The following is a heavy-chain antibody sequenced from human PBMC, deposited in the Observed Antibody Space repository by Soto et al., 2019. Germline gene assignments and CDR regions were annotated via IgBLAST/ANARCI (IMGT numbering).Heavy chain of an antibody. J-gene: IGHJ5*02. CDR1: GFTFSSYA. Sequence: QVQLVESGGGVVQPGRSLRLSCAASGFTFSSYAMHWVRQAPGKGLEWVAVISYDGSNKYYADSVKGRFTISRDNSKNTLYLQMNSLRAEDTAVYYCARDQNGGNGNWFDPWGQGTLVTVSS. CDR3: ARDQNGGNGNWFDP. V-gene: IGHV3-30-3*01. CDR2: ISYDGSNK. D-gene: IGHD2-15*01.